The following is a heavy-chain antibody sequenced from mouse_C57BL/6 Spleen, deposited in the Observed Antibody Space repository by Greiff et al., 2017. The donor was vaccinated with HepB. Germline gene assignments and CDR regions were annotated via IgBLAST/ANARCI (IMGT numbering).Heavy chain of an antibody. J-gene: IGHJ3*01. D-gene: IGHD1-1*01. Sequence: VQLQQSGPELVKPGASVKIPCKASGYTFTDYNMDWVKQSHGKSLEWIGDINPNNGGTIYNQKFKGKATLTVDKSSSTAYMELRSLTSEDTAVYYCARMPTTVVATRGFAYWGQGTLVTVSA. CDR2: INPNNGGT. V-gene: IGHV1-18*01. CDR1: GYTFTDYN. CDR3: ARMPTTVVATRGFAY.